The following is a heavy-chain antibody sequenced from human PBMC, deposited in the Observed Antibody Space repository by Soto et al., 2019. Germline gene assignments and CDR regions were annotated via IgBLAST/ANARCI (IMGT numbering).Heavy chain of an antibody. V-gene: IGHV2-5*02. J-gene: IGHJ4*02. CDR1: GFSLSAGGVG. Sequence: QITLKESGPTLVKPTQTLTLTCTFSGFSLSAGGVGVGWIRQPPGKALECLAVVYWDDDKRYSPSLKSRLTSTKDTAKDQVVLTMTNMDPMDTATYYCAHRGPRESLFDYWGQGTLVTVSS. CDR3: AHRGPRESLFDY. CDR2: VYWDDDK.